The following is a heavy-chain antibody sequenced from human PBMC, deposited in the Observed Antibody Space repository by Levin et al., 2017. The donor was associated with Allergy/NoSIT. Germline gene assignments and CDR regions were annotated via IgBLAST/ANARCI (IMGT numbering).Heavy chain of an antibody. CDR3: VREGGWWPPYYFDY. D-gene: IGHD2-15*01. CDR1: GFTFSNYN. J-gene: IGHJ4*02. Sequence: LSLTCAASGFTFSNYNMNWVRPAPGKGLEWLSYISSNTRTIYYASSLKGRFTVSRDNAKNSLYLQMNSLRDDDTAVYYCVREGGWWPPYYFDYCGQGAPVTVSS. V-gene: IGHV3-48*02. CDR2: ISSNTRTI.